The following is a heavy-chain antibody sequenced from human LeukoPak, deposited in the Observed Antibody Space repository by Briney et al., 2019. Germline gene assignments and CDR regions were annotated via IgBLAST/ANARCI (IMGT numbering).Heavy chain of an antibody. CDR2: IWYDGSNK. J-gene: IGHJ4*02. D-gene: IGHD6-19*01. V-gene: IGHV3-33*06. Sequence: GGSLRLSCAASGFTFSNYGMHWVRQAPGKGLEWVAVIWYDGSNKYYADSVKGRFTISRDNSKNTLYLQMNSLRAEDTAVYYCAKDRESSGPFDYWGQGTLVTVSS. CDR3: AKDRESSGPFDY. CDR1: GFTFSNYG.